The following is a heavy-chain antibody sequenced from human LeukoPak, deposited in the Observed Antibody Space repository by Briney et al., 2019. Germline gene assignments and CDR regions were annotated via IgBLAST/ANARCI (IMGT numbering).Heavy chain of an antibody. CDR3: ARDLMWGNWNDDDD. J-gene: IGHJ4*02. Sequence: GASVKVSCKASGYTFTGYYMHWVRQAPGQGLEWMGWINPNSGGTNYAQKFQGRVTMTRDTSISTAYMELSRLRSDDTAVYYCARDLMWGNWNDDDDWGQGTLVTVSS. D-gene: IGHD1-1*01. CDR2: INPNSGGT. CDR1: GYTFTGYY. V-gene: IGHV1-2*02.